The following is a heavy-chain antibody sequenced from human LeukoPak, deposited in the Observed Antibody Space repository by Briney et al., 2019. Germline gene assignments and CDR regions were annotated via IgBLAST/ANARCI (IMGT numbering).Heavy chain of an antibody. D-gene: IGHD3-22*01. V-gene: IGHV3-48*03. CDR1: GFTFSSYE. CDR3: ARESMIVVGAHDY. J-gene: IGHJ4*02. CDR2: ISSSGSTI. Sequence: GGSLRLSCAASGFTFSSYEMNWDRQAPGKGLEWVSYISSSGSTIYYADSVKGRFTISRDNAKNSLYLQMNSLRAEDTAVYYCARESMIVVGAHDYWGQGTLVTVSS.